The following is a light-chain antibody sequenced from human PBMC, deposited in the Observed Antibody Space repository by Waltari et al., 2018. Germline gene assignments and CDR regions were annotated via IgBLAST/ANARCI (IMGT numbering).Light chain of an antibody. Sequence: DIVMTQSPDSLAVSLGERATINCKSSQSVLYSSNNKNYLAWYQQKPGQSPKLLIYWASTRESGVPDRFSGSGSGTDFTLTISSLQAEDVAVYYCQQYYSTRTFGQGP. J-gene: IGKJ1*01. CDR1: QSVLYSSNNKNY. CDR2: WAS. CDR3: QQYYSTRT. V-gene: IGKV4-1*01.